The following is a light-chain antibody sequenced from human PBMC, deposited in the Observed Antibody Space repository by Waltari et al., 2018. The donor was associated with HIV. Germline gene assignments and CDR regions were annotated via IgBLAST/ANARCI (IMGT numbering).Light chain of an antibody. V-gene: IGLV1-44*01. Sequence: QSVLTQPPSASWTPGQRVTIPCSGSSSHLGSNTVNWYQQLPGTAPKLLIYSNYQRPSGVPDRFSGSKSGTSAALAISGLQSEDESDYYCAAWDDSLNGYVFGTGTKVTVL. CDR3: AAWDDSLNGYV. CDR2: SNY. CDR1: SSHLGSNT. J-gene: IGLJ1*01.